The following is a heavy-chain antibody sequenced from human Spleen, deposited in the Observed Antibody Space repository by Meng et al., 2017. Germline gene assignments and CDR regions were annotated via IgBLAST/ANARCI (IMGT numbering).Heavy chain of an antibody. V-gene: IGHV4-30-4*01. CDR2: IYYSGST. D-gene: IGHD2-15*01. J-gene: IGHJ4*02. CDR1: GGSISNADYY. Sequence: QLQLQESGPGLVKPSETLSLTCTVSGGSISNADYYWSWIRQPPGKGLEWIGYIYYSGSTYYNPSLKSRVTMSVDTSKNQFSLKLSSVTDADTVVYYCAKRGSAGDYYFDYWGQGTLVTVSS. CDR3: AKRGSAGDYYFDY.